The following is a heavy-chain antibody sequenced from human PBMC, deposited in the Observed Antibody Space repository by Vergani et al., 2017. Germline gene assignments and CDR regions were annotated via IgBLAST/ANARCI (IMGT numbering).Heavy chain of an antibody. Sequence: QITLKESGPTLVKPPQPLTLPCTFSGFSLSTSGVGVGWIRQPPGKALEWLVLIYWNDVKRYSPSLKSRLTITKDTSKNQVVLTMTNMDPVDTATYYCAHRGYSGSYPITGDAFDIWSQGTMVTVSS. CDR2: IYWNDVK. V-gene: IGHV2-5*01. D-gene: IGHD1-26*01. CDR3: AHRGYSGSYPITGDAFDI. CDR1: GFSLSTSGVG. J-gene: IGHJ3*02.